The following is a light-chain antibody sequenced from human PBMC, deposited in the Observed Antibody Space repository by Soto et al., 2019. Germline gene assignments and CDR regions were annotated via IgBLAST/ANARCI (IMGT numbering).Light chain of an antibody. Sequence: QSVLTQPPSVSGAPGQRVTMSCTGSSSNIGAGYDVHWFQQLPGTAPRLLIYGNINRLAGVPARFSGSKSGTSASLAITGLQAEDEADYYCQSYDSSLSAWVFGGGTKVIVL. J-gene: IGLJ2*01. CDR2: GNI. V-gene: IGLV1-40*01. CDR3: QSYDSSLSAWV. CDR1: SSNIGAGYD.